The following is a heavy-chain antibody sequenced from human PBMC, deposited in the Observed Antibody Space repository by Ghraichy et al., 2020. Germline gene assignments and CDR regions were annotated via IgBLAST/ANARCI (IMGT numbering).Heavy chain of an antibody. D-gene: IGHD6-19*01. CDR2: IISSTRYI. J-gene: IGHJ6*02. CDR1: GLMFSPNT. V-gene: IGHV3-21*01. Sequence: GGSLRLSCVASGLMFSPNTMNWVRQAPGKGLEWLSSIISSTRYIYYADSVKGRFTISRNNAHNSLYLQMNSLRAEDTAVYYCSRGGGAGTPVLYHMDVWGLGTTVTVSS. CDR3: SRGGGAGTPVLYHMDV.